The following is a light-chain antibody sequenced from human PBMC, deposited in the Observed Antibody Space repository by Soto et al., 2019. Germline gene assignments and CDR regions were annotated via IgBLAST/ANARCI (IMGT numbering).Light chain of an antibody. CDR2: ADN. Sequence: QAVVTQPPSVSGAPGQRVTISCTGTNSNIGTGFHVNWYQQLPGTAPRLLIYADNTRPSGVPDRFSGSKSDTPASLAITGLQSEDEADYYCQSYDSRVIGMVFGGGTKLTVL. V-gene: IGLV1-40*01. J-gene: IGLJ2*01. CDR3: QSYDSRVIGMV. CDR1: NSNIGTGFH.